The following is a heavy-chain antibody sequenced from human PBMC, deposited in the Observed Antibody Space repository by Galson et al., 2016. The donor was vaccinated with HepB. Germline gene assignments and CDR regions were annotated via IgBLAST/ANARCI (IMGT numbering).Heavy chain of an antibody. CDR2: ISSDGSDK. V-gene: IGHV3-30-3*01. CDR3: ARDIGSFGVVWPGMDV. D-gene: IGHD3-3*01. Sequence: SLRLSCAASGFTFSTSPVHWVRQAPGKGLEGVAVISSDGSDKFYRDSVMGRFTISSDNSKNMLFLQMNSLRHEDTAVYYWARDIGSFGVVWPGMDVWGQGTTVTGPS. J-gene: IGHJ6*02. CDR1: GFTFSTSP.